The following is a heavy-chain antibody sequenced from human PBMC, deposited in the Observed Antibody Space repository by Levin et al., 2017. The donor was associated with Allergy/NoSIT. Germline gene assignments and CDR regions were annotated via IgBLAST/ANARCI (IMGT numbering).Heavy chain of an antibody. D-gene: IGHD6-19*01. V-gene: IGHV3-73*01. J-gene: IGHJ4*02. CDR1: GVTFSDSA. CDR3: IRQVEWLVGGRDY. CDR2: IRSKAKNYAT. Sequence: PGGSLRLSCTVSGVTFSDSAIHWARQASGKGLEWVGRIRSKAKNYATSYAASMKGRFSISRDDSKNTAYLHMNSLKSEDTAVYYCIRQVEWLVGGRDYWGQGTLVTVSS.